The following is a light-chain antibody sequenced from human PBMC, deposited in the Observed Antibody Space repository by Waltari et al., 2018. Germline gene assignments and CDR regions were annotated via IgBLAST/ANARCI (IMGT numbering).Light chain of an antibody. CDR3: QQFYSTPPT. CDR1: QGISSF. Sequence: IVLTQSPATLSLSPGERATLSCRASQGISSFLAWYQQKPGQAPRLLVYDASNRATGIPARFSGSGSGADFTLTISSLQAEDVAVYFCQQFYSTPPTFGQGTKLEIK. CDR2: DAS. V-gene: IGKV3-11*01. J-gene: IGKJ1*01.